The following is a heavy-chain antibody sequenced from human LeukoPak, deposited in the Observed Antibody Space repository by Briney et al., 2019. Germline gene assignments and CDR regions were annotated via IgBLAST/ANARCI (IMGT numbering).Heavy chain of an antibody. CDR2: INHSGST. V-gene: IGHV4-34*01. CDR3: ARRQSYYYGSGA. J-gene: IGHJ5*02. Sequence: SETLSLTCAVYGESFSGYYWSWIRQPPGKGLEWIGEINHSGSTNYNPSLKSRVTISVDTSKNQFSLKLSSVTAADTAVYYCARRQSYYYGSGAWGQGTLVTVSS. D-gene: IGHD3-10*01. CDR1: GESFSGYY.